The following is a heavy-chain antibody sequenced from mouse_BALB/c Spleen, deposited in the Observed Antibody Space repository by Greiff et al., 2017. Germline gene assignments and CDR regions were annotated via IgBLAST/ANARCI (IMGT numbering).Heavy chain of an antibody. V-gene: IGHV5-6-5*01. D-gene: IGHD1-2*01. CDR3: ARGRENYYGPAWFAY. CDR2: ISSGGST. J-gene: IGHJ3*01. CDR1: GFTFSSYA. Sequence: EVMLVESGGGLVKPGGSLKLSCAASGFTFSSYAMSWVRQTPEKRLEWVASISSGGSTYYPDSVKGRFTISRDNARNILYLQMSSLRSEDTAMYYCARGRENYYGPAWFAYWGQGTLVTVSA.